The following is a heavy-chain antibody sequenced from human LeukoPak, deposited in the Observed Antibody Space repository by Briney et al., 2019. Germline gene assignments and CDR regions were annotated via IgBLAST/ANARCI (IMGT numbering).Heavy chain of an antibody. J-gene: IGHJ4*02. D-gene: IGHD3-22*01. Sequence: SSETLSLTCTVSGGSISSYYWSWIRQPAGKGLEWIGRLYTTGSTNYNPSLKSRVTMSVDTSKNQFSLKLGSVTAASTAVYYCARYTANTAGYSFDFWGQGALVTVSS. V-gene: IGHV4-4*07. CDR1: GGSISSYY. CDR2: LYTTGST. CDR3: ARYTANTAGYSFDF.